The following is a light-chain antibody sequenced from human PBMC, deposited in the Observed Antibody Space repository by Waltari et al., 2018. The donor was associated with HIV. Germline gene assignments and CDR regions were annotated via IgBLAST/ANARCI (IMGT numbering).Light chain of an antibody. CDR1: QSVRSTY. J-gene: IGKJ4*01. V-gene: IGKV3-20*01. Sequence: EIVLTQSPGTLSLSSGERATLSCRASQSVRSTYLAWYQPKLGQAPRLLIYGASSRATGIPDRVSGSVPGTDFTLTSSRLEPEDFAVYYCQQYGSSPLTFGGGTKVEIK. CDR3: QQYGSSPLT. CDR2: GAS.